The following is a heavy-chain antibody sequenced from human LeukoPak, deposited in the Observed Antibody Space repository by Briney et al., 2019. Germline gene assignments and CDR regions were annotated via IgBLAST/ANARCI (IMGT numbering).Heavy chain of an antibody. D-gene: IGHD5-18*01. CDR2: ISYSGDTK. Sequence: GGSLRLSCAASEFTFSDYYMSWIRQAPGKGLEWVSYISYSGDTKYYGDSVKGRFTVSRDNAKKSLYLQMNSLRAEDTAVYYCASHGGYSRGDDYWGQGTLVTVSS. CDR1: EFTFSDYY. J-gene: IGHJ4*02. V-gene: IGHV3-11*01. CDR3: ASHGGYSRGDDY.